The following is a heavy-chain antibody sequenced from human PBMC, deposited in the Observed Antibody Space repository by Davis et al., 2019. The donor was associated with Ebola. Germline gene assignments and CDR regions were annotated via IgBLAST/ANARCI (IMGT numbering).Heavy chain of an antibody. CDR3: ARDDYWSGENWFDP. CDR2: IIPILGIA. Sequence: AASVKVSCKASGCTFSSYAISWVRQAPGQGLEWMGRIIPILGIANYAQKFQGRVTITADKSTSTAYMELISLRSEDTAVYYCARDDYWSGENWFDPWGQGTLVTVSS. D-gene: IGHD3-10*01. V-gene: IGHV1-69*04. CDR1: GCTFSSYA. J-gene: IGHJ5*02.